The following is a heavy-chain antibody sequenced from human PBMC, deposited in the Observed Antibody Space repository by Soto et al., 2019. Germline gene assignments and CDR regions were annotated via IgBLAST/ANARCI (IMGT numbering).Heavy chain of an antibody. Sequence: SVKVSCKASGGTFSTYVITWVRQAPGQGLEWMGGIIPIFGTPHYAQKFQGRASITADEYTSTAYMELSSLRSDDTAVYYCARPTLEYYYDNCGYSSDFWGQGTLVTVSS. D-gene: IGHD3-22*01. V-gene: IGHV1-69*13. CDR1: GGTFSTYV. CDR3: ARPTLEYYYDNCGYSSDF. J-gene: IGHJ4*02. CDR2: IIPIFGTP.